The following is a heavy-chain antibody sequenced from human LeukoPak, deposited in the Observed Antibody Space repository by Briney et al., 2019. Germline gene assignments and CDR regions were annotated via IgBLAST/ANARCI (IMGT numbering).Heavy chain of an antibody. Sequence: SVKVSCKASGYTFTSYGISWVRQAPGQGLEWMGGIIPIFGTANYAQKFQGRVTMTRDTSTSTVYMELSSLRSEDTAVYYCARSTTVVTLAYYWGQGTLVTVSS. D-gene: IGHD4-23*01. CDR3: ARSTTVVTLAYY. CDR2: IIPIFGTA. V-gene: IGHV1-69*05. CDR1: GYTFTSYG. J-gene: IGHJ4*02.